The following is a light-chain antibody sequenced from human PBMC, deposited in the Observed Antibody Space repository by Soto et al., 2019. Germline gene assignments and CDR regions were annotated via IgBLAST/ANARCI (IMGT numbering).Light chain of an antibody. CDR3: QQYTGPPTT. V-gene: IGKV3-20*01. Sequence: EIVMTQSPTILSLSPGERATLSCRASQTVSSNYLAWCQQRPGQAPRLLIYGASTRAAGIPDRFSGSGSGTDFTLTITRLEPEDSAVYFCQQYTGPPTTFGQGTRLEI. CDR1: QTVSSNY. J-gene: IGKJ5*01. CDR2: GAS.